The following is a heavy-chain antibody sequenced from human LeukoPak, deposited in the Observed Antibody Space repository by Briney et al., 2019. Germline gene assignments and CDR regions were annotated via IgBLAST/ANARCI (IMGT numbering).Heavy chain of an antibody. D-gene: IGHD6-13*01. V-gene: IGHV3-7*01. Sequence: GGSLRLSCAASGFTFSGAWMSWVRQAPGKGLEWAANIKEDGSEKHYVDSVNGRFTISRDNAKNSAYLQMNSLRAEDTAVYYCTRIMNSSPDYWGQGTLVTVSS. CDR3: TRIMNSSPDY. J-gene: IGHJ4*02. CDR1: GFTFSGAW. CDR2: IKEDGSEK.